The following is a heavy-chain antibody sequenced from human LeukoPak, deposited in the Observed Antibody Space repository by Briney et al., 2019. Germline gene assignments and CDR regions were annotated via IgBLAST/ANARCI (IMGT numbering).Heavy chain of an antibody. D-gene: IGHD3-22*01. CDR3: ARHNHYYDSSGYYPGTDFDY. V-gene: IGHV5-51*01. CDR2: IYHGDSDT. CDR1: GYSFTSYW. J-gene: IGHJ4*02. Sequence: GESLKISCKGSGYSFTSYWIGWVRQMPGKGLEWMGIIYHGDSDTRYSPSFQGQVTISADKSISTAYLQWSSLKASDTAMYYCARHNHYYDSSGYYPGTDFDYWGQGTLVTVSS.